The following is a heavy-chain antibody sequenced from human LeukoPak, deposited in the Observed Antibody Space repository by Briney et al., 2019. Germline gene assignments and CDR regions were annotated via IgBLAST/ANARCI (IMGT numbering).Heavy chain of an antibody. Sequence: GGSLRLSCAASGFTFSKFPMGWVRQAPGRGLEWVSAISASGDVTFYADSLRGRFTISRDNSKNTLYLQMNSLRAEDTAVYYCARDKRGASNYWGQGTLVTVSS. CDR1: GFTFSKFP. D-gene: IGHD3-16*01. V-gene: IGHV3-23*01. CDR3: ARDKRGASNY. J-gene: IGHJ4*02. CDR2: ISASGDVT.